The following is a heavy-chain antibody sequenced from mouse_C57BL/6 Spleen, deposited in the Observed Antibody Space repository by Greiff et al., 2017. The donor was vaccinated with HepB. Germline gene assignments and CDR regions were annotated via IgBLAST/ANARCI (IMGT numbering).Heavy chain of an antibody. J-gene: IGHJ4*01. CDR2: ISSGSSTI. CDR1: GFTFSDYG. Sequence: DVHLVESGGGLVKPGGSLKLSCAASGFTFSDYGMHWVRQAPEKGLEWVAYISSGSSTIYYADTVKGRFTISRDNAKNTLFLQMTSLRSEDTAMYYCAMSGIYYAMDYWGQGTSVTVSS. V-gene: IGHV5-17*01. D-gene: IGHD1-3*01. CDR3: AMSGIYYAMDY.